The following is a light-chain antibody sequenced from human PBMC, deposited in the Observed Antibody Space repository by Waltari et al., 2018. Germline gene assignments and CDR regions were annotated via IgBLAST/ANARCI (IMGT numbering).Light chain of an antibody. Sequence: QSALTQPASVSGSPGQSITFSCTGTSSDVGSHNLVSWYQQHPGKAPKLMIYEVSKRPSGVSNRFSGSKSGNTASLTISGLQAEDEADYYCCSYAGSSTLVFGGGTKLTVL. J-gene: IGLJ3*02. CDR3: CSYAGSSTLV. CDR1: SSDVGSHNL. CDR2: EVS. V-gene: IGLV2-23*02.